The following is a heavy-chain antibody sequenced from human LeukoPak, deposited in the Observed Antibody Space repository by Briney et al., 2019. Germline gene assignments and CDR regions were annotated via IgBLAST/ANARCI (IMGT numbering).Heavy chain of an antibody. V-gene: IGHV3-21*01. CDR2: ISSSSSYI. J-gene: IGHJ4*02. CDR3: ARASGGLYDSSGYAY. D-gene: IGHD3-22*01. Sequence: PGGSLRLSCAASGFTFSSYSMKWVRQAPGKGLEWVSSISSSSSYIYYADSVKGRFTISRDNAKNSLYLQMNSLRAEDTAVYYCARASGGLYDSSGYAYWGQETLVTLSS. CDR1: GFTFSSYS.